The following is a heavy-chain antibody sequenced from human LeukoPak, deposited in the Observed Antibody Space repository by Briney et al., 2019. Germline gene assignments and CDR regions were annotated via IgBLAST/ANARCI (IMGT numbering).Heavy chain of an antibody. CDR1: GFTFSSFA. Sequence: PGGSLRLSCSASGFTFSSFAMFWVRQAPGKGLEWVSGINWNGGSTGYADSVKGRFTISRGNAKNSLFLQVNSLRAEDTALYYCAKDSSGYYDGAFDIWGQGTMVTVSS. CDR2: INWNGGST. J-gene: IGHJ3*02. CDR3: AKDSSGYYDGAFDI. V-gene: IGHV3-20*04. D-gene: IGHD3-22*01.